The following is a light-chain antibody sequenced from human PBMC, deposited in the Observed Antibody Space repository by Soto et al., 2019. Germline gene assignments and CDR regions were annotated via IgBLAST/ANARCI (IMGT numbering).Light chain of an antibody. Sequence: EIVLTQSPGTLSFSPVGRATLSFMASQSVSSYLAWYQQKPGQAPRLLIYDASNRATGIPARFSGSGSGTDFTLTISSLEPEDFAVYYCQQRSNWPITFGQGTRLEIK. CDR1: QSVSSY. CDR3: QQRSNWPIT. CDR2: DAS. V-gene: IGKV3-11*01. J-gene: IGKJ5*01.